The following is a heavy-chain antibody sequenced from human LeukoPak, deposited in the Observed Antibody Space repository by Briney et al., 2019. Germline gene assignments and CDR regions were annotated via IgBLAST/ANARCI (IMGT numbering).Heavy chain of an antibody. V-gene: IGHV1-18*01. J-gene: IGHJ2*01. CDR3: ASSGYCSSTSCPRYLDL. Sequence: ASVKVSCKASGYTFTSYGISWVRQAPGQGLEWMGWISAYNGNTNYAQKLQGRVTMTTDTSTSTAYMELRSLRSDDTAVYYCASSGYCSSTSCPRYLDLWGRGTLVTVSS. CDR1: GYTFTSYG. D-gene: IGHD2-2*01. CDR2: ISAYNGNT.